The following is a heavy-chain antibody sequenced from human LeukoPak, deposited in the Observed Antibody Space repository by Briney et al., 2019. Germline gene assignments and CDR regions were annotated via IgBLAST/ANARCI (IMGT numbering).Heavy chain of an antibody. CDR2: IKQDGSEK. CDR3: ARERGYSYGYLVY. D-gene: IGHD5-18*01. V-gene: IGHV3-7*01. J-gene: IGHJ4*02. CDR1: GFTFGDYA. Sequence: GGSLRLSCTVSGFTFGDYAINWVRQAPGKGLEWVANIKQDGSEKYYVDSVKGRFTISRDNAKNSLYLQMNSLRAEDTAVYYCARERGYSYGYLVYWGQGTLVTVSS.